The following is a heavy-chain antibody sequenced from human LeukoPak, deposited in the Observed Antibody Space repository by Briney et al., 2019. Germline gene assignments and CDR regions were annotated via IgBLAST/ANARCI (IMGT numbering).Heavy chain of an antibody. D-gene: IGHD6-13*01. J-gene: IGHJ4*02. V-gene: IGHV4-39*01. Sequence: PSGALSLTCTVSLGSISSSSYYWGWIRQPPGKGLEWIGSIYYSGSTYYNPSRKSRVTISVDTSKNQCSLKLSSVTAADTAGYYCARRHSSSWYEGYWGQGTLVTVSS. CDR2: IYYSGST. CDR3: ARRHSSSWYEGY. CDR1: LGSISSSSYY.